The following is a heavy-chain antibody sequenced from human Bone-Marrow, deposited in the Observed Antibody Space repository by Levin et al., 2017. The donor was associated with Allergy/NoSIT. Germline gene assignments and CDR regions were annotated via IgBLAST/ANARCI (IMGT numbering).Heavy chain of an antibody. J-gene: IGHJ4*02. V-gene: IGHV3-30-3*01. D-gene: IGHD4-17*01. CDR1: GFTFRSYA. Sequence: LSLTCAASGFTFRSYAMHWVRQAPGKGLEWVALISYDESNKYYADSVKGRFTISRDNSKNTLYLQLNSLRPEDTAVYYCARRSDFGDHYFDYWGQGTLVTVSS. CDR3: ARRSDFGDHYFDY. CDR2: ISYDESNK.